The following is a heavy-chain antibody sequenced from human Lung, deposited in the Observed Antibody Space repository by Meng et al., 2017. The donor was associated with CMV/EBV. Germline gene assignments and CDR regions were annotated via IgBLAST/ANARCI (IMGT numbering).Heavy chain of an antibody. D-gene: IGHD3-16*01. CDR3: ARSLVHSAMDV. CDR1: GYSFITDD. J-gene: IGHJ6*02. V-gene: IGHV1-8*01. Sequence: ASVXVSCKASGYSFITDDINWVRQAAGQGPEWMGWMNPNSGNTGYAQKFQGRVTMTRNVSTRTAYMELTSLRSEDTAVYYCARSLVHSAMDVWGQGTAVAVSS. CDR2: MNPNSGNT.